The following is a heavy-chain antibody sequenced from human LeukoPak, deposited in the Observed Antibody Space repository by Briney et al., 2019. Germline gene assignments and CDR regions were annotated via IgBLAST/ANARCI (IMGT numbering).Heavy chain of an antibody. D-gene: IGHD3-10*01. CDR3: AKVLDLYSNDLVRGWFDP. Sequence: GGSLRLSCAASGFTFDDYAMHWVRQAPGKGLEWVLGISWNSGSIGYADSVKGRFTISRDNSKNTLYLQMNSLRAEDSAVYYCAKVLDLYSNDLVRGWFDPWGQGTLVTVSS. J-gene: IGHJ5*02. CDR1: GFTFDDYA. CDR2: ISWNSGSI. V-gene: IGHV3-9*01.